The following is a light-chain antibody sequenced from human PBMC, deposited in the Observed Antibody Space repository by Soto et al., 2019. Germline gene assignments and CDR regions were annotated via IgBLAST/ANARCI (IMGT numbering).Light chain of an antibody. CDR1: SSDLGGYNF. V-gene: IGLV2-14*03. Sequence: SALTQPASVSGSPGQSVTISCTGTSSDLGGYNFVSWYQHHPGKAPKLMIYDVGNRPSGVSVRFSGSKSGNTASLTISGLQAEDEADYYCSSYSSSSSVFGTGTKLTVL. CDR2: DVG. J-gene: IGLJ1*01. CDR3: SSYSSSSSV.